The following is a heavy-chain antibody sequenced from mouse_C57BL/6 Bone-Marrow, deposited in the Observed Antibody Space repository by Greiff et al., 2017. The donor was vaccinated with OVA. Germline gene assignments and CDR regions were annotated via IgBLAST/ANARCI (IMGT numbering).Heavy chain of an antibody. Sequence: VHVKQSGTVLARPGASVKMSCKTSGYTFTSYWMHWVKQRPGQGLEWIGAIYPGNSDTSYNQKFKGKAKLTAVTSASTAYMELSSLTNEDSAVYYCTRLLRGSYWYFDVWGTGTTVTVSS. V-gene: IGHV1-5*01. J-gene: IGHJ1*03. CDR2: IYPGNSDT. CDR3: TRLLRGSYWYFDV. CDR1: GYTFTSYW. D-gene: IGHD1-1*01.